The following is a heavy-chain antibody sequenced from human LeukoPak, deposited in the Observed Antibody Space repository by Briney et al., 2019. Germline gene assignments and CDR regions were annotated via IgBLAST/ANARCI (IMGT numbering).Heavy chain of an antibody. CDR1: GFTFSSYS. CDR2: ISSSSSTI. J-gene: IGHJ6*02. Sequence: PGGSLRLSCAASGFTFSSYSMNWVRQAPGKGLEWVSYISSSSSTIYYADSVKGRFTISRDNSKNTLYLQMNSLRAEDTAVYYCAREVVAYGMDVWGQGTTVTVSS. CDR3: AREVVAYGMDV. V-gene: IGHV3-48*01. D-gene: IGHD2-15*01.